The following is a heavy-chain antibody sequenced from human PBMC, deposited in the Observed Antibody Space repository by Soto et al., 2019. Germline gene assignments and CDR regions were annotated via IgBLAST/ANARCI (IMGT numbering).Heavy chain of an antibody. CDR1: GFTFTRYS. CDR2: RSSTTKST. CDR3: ARGPDGCSAGNCCPEY. V-gene: IGHV3-21*01. D-gene: IGHD2-15*01. J-gene: IGHJ4*02. Sequence: GGSLRLSCAASGFTFTRYSMNWVRQAPGKGRERLSPRSSTTKSTYSRGSMKGRFNSSRDNAKNSLNLQMNTLGVDDPGFYSCARGPDGCSAGNCCPEYWRQRSWVTVPS.